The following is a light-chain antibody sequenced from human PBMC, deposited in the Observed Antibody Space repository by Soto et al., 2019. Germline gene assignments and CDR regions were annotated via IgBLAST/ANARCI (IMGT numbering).Light chain of an antibody. CDR2: GAS. J-gene: IGKJ1*01. V-gene: IGKV3-15*01. Sequence: EIVMTQSPATLSVSPGERATLSCRASQSVSSNLAWYQQKPGQAPRLLIYGASTRATDIPARFSGSGSGTEFPLTISSLQSEDFVVYYCQQYNNWPPTFGQGTKVEIK. CDR1: QSVSSN. CDR3: QQYNNWPPT.